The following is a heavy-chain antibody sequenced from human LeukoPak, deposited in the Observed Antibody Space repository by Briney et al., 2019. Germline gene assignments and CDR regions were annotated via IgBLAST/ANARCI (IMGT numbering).Heavy chain of an antibody. CDR1: GGTFSSYA. Sequence: SVKVSCKASGGTFSSYAISWVRQAPGQGLEWMGRIIPILGIANYAQKFQGRVTITADKSASTAYMELSSLRSEDTAVYYCARVDTAMVIDYWGQGTLVTVSS. CDR3: ARVDTAMVIDY. CDR2: IIPILGIA. V-gene: IGHV1-69*04. D-gene: IGHD5-18*01. J-gene: IGHJ4*02.